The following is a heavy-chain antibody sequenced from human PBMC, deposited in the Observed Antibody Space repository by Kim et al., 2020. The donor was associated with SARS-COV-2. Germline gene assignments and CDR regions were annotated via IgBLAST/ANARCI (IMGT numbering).Heavy chain of an antibody. CDR1: GFTFSSYA. CDR2: ISYDGSNK. D-gene: IGHD2-2*01. CDR3: ARDSYCSSTSCYLDYYCMDV. J-gene: IGHJ6*02. Sequence: GGSLRLSCAASGFTFSSYAMHWVRQAPGKGLERVAVISYDGSNKYYVDSVKGRFTISRDNSKNTLYLQMNSLRAEDTAVYYCARDSYCSSTSCYLDYYCMDVWGQGTTVTVSS. V-gene: IGHV3-30-3*01.